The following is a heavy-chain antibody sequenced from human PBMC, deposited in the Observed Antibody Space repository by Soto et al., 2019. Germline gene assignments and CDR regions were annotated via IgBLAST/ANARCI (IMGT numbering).Heavy chain of an antibody. CDR3: AKRAYIAAAGYYYYGMDV. J-gene: IGHJ6*02. D-gene: IGHD6-13*01. CDR1: GFTFSSYA. CDR2: ISGSGGST. V-gene: IGHV3-23*01. Sequence: GGSLRLSCAASGFTFSSYAMSWVRQAPGKGLEWVSAISGSGGSTYYADSVKGRFTISRDNSKNTLYLQMNSLRAEDTAVYYCAKRAYIAAAGYYYYGMDVWGQGTTVTVSS.